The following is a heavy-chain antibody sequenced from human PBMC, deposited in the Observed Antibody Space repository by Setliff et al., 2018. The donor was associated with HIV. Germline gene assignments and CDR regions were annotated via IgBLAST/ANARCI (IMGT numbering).Heavy chain of an antibody. CDR3: ASLLGYCSGGSCYSGWFDP. D-gene: IGHD2-15*01. V-gene: IGHV4-59*01. J-gene: IGHJ5*02. Sequence: PSETLSLTCTVSGCSISSYYWSWIRQPPGKGLERIGYIYYSGSTNYNPSLKSRVTISVDTSKNQFSLKLSSVTAADTAVYYCASLLGYCSGGSCYSGWFDPWGQGTLVTVSS. CDR2: IYYSGST. CDR1: GCSISSYY.